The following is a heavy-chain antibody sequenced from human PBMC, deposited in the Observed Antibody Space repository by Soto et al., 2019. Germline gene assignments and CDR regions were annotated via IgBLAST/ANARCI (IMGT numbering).Heavy chain of an antibody. CDR3: ARDSAPPYYDFWSGSYYGMDV. D-gene: IGHD3-3*01. V-gene: IGHV4-31*03. J-gene: IGHJ6*02. Sequence: SETLSLTCTVSGGSIGSGGYYWSWIRQHPGKGLEWIGYIYYSGSTYYNPSLKSRVTISVDTSKNQFSLKLSSVTAADTAVYYCARDSAPPYYDFWSGSYYGMDVWGQGTTVTVSS. CDR2: IYYSGST. CDR1: GGSIGSGGYY.